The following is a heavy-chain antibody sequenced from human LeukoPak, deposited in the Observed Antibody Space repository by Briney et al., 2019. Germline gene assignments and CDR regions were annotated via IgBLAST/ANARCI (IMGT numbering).Heavy chain of an antibody. V-gene: IGHV1-24*01. Sequence: ASVKVSCKASGYTFTSYYMHWVRQAPGKGLEWMGGFDPEDGETIYAQKFQGRVTMTEDTSTDTAYMELSSLRSEDTAVYYCATATIFGVVPYFDYRGQGTLVTVSS. J-gene: IGHJ4*02. CDR3: ATATIFGVVPYFDY. D-gene: IGHD3-3*01. CDR2: FDPEDGET. CDR1: GYTFTSYY.